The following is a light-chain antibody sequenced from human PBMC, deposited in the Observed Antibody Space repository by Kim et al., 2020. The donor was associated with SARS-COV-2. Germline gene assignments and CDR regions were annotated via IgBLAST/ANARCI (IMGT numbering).Light chain of an antibody. CDR1: SIGGKD. Sequence: SYELTQPLSVSVALGQTASITCGADSIGGKDVHWYQQKSGQPPVVVIFRDAKRPSGIPDRFSGSNSGNTATLTITSAQVGDEADYYCQVWDSRTVVFGGG. CDR2: RDA. V-gene: IGLV3-9*01. J-gene: IGLJ3*02. CDR3: QVWDSRTVV.